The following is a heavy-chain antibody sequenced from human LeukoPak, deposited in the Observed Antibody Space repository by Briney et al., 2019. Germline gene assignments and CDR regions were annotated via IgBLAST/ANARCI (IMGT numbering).Heavy chain of an antibody. CDR3: ARITSAYCSSTSCYYYYYMDV. V-gene: IGHV4-61*02. Sequence: PSETLSLTCTVSGGSISSGSYYWSWIRQPAGKGLEWIGRIYTSGSTNYNPSLKSRVTISVDTSKNQFSLRLSSVTAADTAVYYCARITSAYCSSTSCYYYYYMDVWGKGTTVIVSS. J-gene: IGHJ6*03. D-gene: IGHD2-2*01. CDR2: IYTSGST. CDR1: GGSISSGSYY.